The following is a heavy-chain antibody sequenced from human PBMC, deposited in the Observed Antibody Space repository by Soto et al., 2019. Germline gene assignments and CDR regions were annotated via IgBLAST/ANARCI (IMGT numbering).Heavy chain of an antibody. Sequence: SETLSLTCAVSGGSFTSNNWWTWVRQPPGQGLEWIGEIYRTGSTNYNPSLKSRVTISLDKSENQFSLKVTSLTAADAAVYYCASRDPGTSVDYWGRGTLVTVSS. CDR2: IYRTGST. D-gene: IGHD1-7*01. J-gene: IGHJ4*02. CDR1: GGSFTSNNW. CDR3: ASRDPGTSVDY. V-gene: IGHV4-4*02.